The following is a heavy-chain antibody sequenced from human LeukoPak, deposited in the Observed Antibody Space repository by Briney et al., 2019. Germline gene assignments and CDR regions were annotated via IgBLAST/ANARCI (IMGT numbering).Heavy chain of an antibody. D-gene: IGHD2-21*02. V-gene: IGHV1-18*01. Sequence: ASVKVSCKGSGYTFINYGFNWVRQAPGQGLEWMGWISGYNGNTEYAQNLQGRVSMTTDTSTNTAYMELRSLRSDDTAVYYCARDAAYCGDDCYRNYFDYWGQGTLVTVSS. J-gene: IGHJ4*02. CDR1: GYTFINYG. CDR3: ARDAAYCGDDCYRNYFDY. CDR2: ISGYNGNT.